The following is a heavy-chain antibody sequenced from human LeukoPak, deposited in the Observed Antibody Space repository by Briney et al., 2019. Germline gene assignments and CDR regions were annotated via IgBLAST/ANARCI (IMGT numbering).Heavy chain of an antibody. V-gene: IGHV4-39*01. CDR1: GGSISSNSDY. D-gene: IGHD1-26*01. CDR2: IYFSGST. Sequence: SETLSLTCTVSGGSISSNSDYWGWIRQPPGKGLEWVWVIYFSGSTYYNPSLKSRVTISVDTSKNQFSLKLSSVTAADTAVYYCARLQASYQEYFQHWGQGTLVTVSS. J-gene: IGHJ1*01. CDR3: ARLQASYQEYFQH.